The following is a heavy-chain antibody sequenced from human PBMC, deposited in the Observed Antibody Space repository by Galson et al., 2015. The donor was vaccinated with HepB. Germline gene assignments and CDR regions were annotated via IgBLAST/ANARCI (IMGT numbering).Heavy chain of an antibody. J-gene: IGHJ4*02. CDR2: IYIGGGT. Sequence: SLRLSCAASGFTVSSTYMSWVRQAPGKGLEWVSVIYIGGGTYYTDSVKGRFTISRDNSKNTLFLQMDSLRAEDTAVYYCARGLWGTTSYWGQGTLVTVSS. D-gene: IGHD3-16*01. V-gene: IGHV3-53*01. CDR3: ARGLWGTTSY. CDR1: GFTVSSTY.